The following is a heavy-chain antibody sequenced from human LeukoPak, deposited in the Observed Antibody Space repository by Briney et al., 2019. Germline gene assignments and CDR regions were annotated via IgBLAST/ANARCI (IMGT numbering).Heavy chain of an antibody. V-gene: IGHV1-8*01. J-gene: IGHJ4*02. CDR3: ARVNCSSTSCRSKFLDY. Sequence: GASVTVSCTASVNTFTNYDINWLRQATGQGLEWMGWMNPNSANTGYAQKFQGRVTMTRNTSISTAYMELSSLRSEDTAVYYCARVNCSSTSCRSKFLDYWGQGTLVTVSS. D-gene: IGHD2-2*01. CDR1: VNTFTNYD. CDR2: MNPNSANT.